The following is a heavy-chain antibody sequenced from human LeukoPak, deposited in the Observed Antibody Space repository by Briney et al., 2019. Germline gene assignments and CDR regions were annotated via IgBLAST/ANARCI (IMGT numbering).Heavy chain of an antibody. D-gene: IGHD3-3*01. V-gene: IGHV3-74*01. CDR3: ARDFCSGYYCGVGYYYYMDV. Sequence: GGSLRLSCAASGFTFSSYWMHWVRQAPGKGLVWVSRINSDGSSTGYADSVKGRFTISRDNSKNTLYLQMGSLRAEDMAVYYCARDFCSGYYCGVGYYYYMDVWGKGTTVTVSS. CDR2: INSDGSST. J-gene: IGHJ6*03. CDR1: GFTFSSYW.